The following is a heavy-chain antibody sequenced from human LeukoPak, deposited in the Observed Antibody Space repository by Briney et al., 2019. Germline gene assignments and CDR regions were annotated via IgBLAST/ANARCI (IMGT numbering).Heavy chain of an antibody. Sequence: GGPRHISGLASGYPFTTYSIGGAGQLPGKGLDWMGIIYPRDSDTRYSPSCQGQVTISADKSISTASLQWSSLKASDTAMYYCARRGLGDYWGQGTLVTVSS. J-gene: IGHJ4*02. V-gene: IGHV5-51*01. CDR3: ARRGLGDY. CDR1: GYPFTTYS. CDR2: IYPRDSDT. D-gene: IGHD3-16*01.